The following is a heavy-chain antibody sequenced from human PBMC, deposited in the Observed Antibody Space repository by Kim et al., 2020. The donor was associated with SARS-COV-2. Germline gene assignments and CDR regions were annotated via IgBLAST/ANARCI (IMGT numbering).Heavy chain of an antibody. CDR1: GFTFSDYY. Sequence: GSLRLSCAASGFTFSDYYMSWIRQAPGKGLEWVSYISSSSSYTNYADSVKGRFTISRDNAKNSLYLQMNSLRAEDTAVYYCARDALVRGVIPRGFDYWGQGTLVTVSS. J-gene: IGHJ4*02. V-gene: IGHV3-11*05. CDR3: ARDALVRGVIPRGFDY. D-gene: IGHD3-10*01. CDR2: ISSSSSYT.